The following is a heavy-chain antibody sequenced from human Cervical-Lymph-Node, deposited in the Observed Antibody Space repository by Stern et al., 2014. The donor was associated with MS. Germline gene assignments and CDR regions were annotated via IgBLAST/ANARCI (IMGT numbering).Heavy chain of an antibody. CDR2: INAKSGIT. J-gene: IGHJ3*02. CDR3: ARELNWNDIFTNVFDI. Sequence: MQLVESGAEVKKPGASVKVSCKASGYTFSDHYMHWVRQAPGQGLEWMGWINAKSGITNYAQKFQGSVTMTRDTSISTAYMELSSLRSDDTAVYYCARELNWNDIFTNVFDIWGQGTMVTVS. CDR1: GYTFSDHY. V-gene: IGHV1-2*02. D-gene: IGHD1-20*01.